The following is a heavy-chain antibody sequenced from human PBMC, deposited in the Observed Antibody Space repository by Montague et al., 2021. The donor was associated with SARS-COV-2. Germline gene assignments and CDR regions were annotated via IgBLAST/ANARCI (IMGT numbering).Heavy chain of an antibody. CDR2: IDWDDDT. V-gene: IGHV2-70*01. J-gene: IGHJ2*01. Sequence: PALVKPTQTLTLTCTFSGFSVSTSGLCVSWIRQPPGKALEWLALIDWDDDTYYSTSLKTRLAISKDTSKNQVVLTMTDMDPVDTGTYYCARIPEYSSGGGPDWYFDLWGRGTLVIVSS. D-gene: IGHD6-19*01. CDR3: ARIPEYSSGGGPDWYFDL. CDR1: GFSVSTSGLC.